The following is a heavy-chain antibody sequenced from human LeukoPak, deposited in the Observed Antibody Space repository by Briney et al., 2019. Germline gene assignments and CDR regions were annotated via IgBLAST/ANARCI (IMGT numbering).Heavy chain of an antibody. J-gene: IGHJ3*02. Sequence: GGSLRLSCAASGFTFNNYAMSWVRQAPGKGLEWISGISGLGGRTYHAASVKGRFTISRDNSKNTLYLQMNSLRAEDSALYYCAKEIAAGGADAFDIWGQGTMVTVSS. CDR1: GFTFNNYA. D-gene: IGHD6-13*01. CDR2: ISGLGGRT. V-gene: IGHV3-23*01. CDR3: AKEIAAGGADAFDI.